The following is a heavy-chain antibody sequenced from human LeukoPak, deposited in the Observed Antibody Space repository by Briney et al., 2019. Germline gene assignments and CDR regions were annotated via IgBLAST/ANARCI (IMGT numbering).Heavy chain of an antibody. J-gene: IGHJ4*02. CDR2: INSIVGNT. CDR3: ARVPPDDYGDYYYFDY. Sequence: GRSLRLSRAAAGFTFSSYSMNWVRQAAGKVLEWVSAINSIVGNTNYADYVKSLLTISRDNAKNSLYLQINSLRAEDTAFYYCARVPPDDYGDYYYFDYWGQGTLVTVSS. D-gene: IGHD4-17*01. CDR1: GFTFSSYS. V-gene: IGHV3-20*04.